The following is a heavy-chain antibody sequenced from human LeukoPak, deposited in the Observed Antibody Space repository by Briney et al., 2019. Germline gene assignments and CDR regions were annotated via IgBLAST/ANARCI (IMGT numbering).Heavy chain of an antibody. J-gene: IGHJ4*02. D-gene: IGHD3-16*01. V-gene: IGHV4-4*02. CDR3: ARRTALYQRIDY. Sequence: SETLSLTCAVSGGSISSSNWWSWVRQPPGKGLEWIGEIYHSGSTNYNPSLKSRVTISVDTSKNQFSLKLSSVTAADTAVYYCARRTALYQRIDYWGQGTLVTVSS. CDR2: IYHSGST. CDR1: GGSISSSNW.